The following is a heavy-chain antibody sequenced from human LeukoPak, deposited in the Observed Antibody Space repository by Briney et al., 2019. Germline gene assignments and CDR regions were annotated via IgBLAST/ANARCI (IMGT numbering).Heavy chain of an antibody. CDR1: GGSLSISSYY. CDR2: IHYSGSA. J-gene: IGHJ6*03. CDR3: ARHWLRGAAKPGYMDV. Sequence: SETLSLTCNVSGGSLSISSYYWGWIRQPPGKGLEWIGSIHYSGSAYDNPSLKSRVTISVDTSKTQFYLKLSFVTAADTAIYYCARHWLRGAAKPGYMDVWGKGTTVTVSS. D-gene: IGHD5-18*01. V-gene: IGHV4-39*01.